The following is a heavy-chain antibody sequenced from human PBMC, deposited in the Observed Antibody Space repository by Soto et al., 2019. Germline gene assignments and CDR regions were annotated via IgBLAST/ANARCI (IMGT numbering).Heavy chain of an antibody. V-gene: IGHV3-48*02. CDR2: ISSSSSTI. CDR3: ARDPMVRGVIEGYYYGMDV. J-gene: IGHJ6*02. D-gene: IGHD3-10*01. CDR1: GFTFSSYS. Sequence: GGSLRLSCAASGFTFSSYSMNWVRQAPGKGLAWVSYISSSSSTIYYADSVKGRFTISRDNANNSLYLQMNSLRDEDTAVYYCARDPMVRGVIEGYYYGMDVWGQGTTVTVSS.